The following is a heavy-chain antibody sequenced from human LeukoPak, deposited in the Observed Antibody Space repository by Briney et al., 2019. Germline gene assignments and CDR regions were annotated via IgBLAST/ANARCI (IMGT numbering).Heavy chain of an antibody. CDR1: GGSFSGYY. V-gene: IGHV4-34*01. J-gene: IGHJ3*02. CDR2: INHSGST. CDR3: ARVSYYDFWSGYKHDAFDI. Sequence: PSETLSLTCAVYGGSFSGYYWSWIRQPPGKGLEWIGEINHSGSTNYNPSLKSRVTISVDTSKNQFSLKLSSVTAADTAVYYCARVSYYDFWSGYKHDAFDIWGQGTMVTVSS. D-gene: IGHD3-3*01.